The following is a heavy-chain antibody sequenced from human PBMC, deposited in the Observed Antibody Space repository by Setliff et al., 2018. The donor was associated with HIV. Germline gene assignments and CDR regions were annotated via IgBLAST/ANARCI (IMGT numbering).Heavy chain of an antibody. CDR1: GGTFSSYA. J-gene: IGHJ6*03. V-gene: IGHV1-69*13. Sequence: SVKVSCKASGGTFSSYAISWVRQAPGQGLEWMGGIIPLFGTENYAQKFQGRVTITADESRTTAYLDLNSPRSEDTAVYYCATAGEMATIGYSYYYMGVWGKGTTVTVSS. CDR2: IIPLFGTE. CDR3: ATAGEMATIGYSYYYMGV. D-gene: IGHD3-10*01.